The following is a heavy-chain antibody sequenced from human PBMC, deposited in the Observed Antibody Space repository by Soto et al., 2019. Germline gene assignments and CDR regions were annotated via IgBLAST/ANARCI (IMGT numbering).Heavy chain of an antibody. D-gene: IGHD2-2*02. CDR3: ASVTRTCISTSCYRYYYGMDV. CDR2: ISTYNGNT. V-gene: IGHV1-18*01. J-gene: IGHJ6*02. Sequence: VASVKVSCKASGYTFTSYGISWVRQAPGQGLEWMGWISTYNGNTNYAQKLQGRVTMTTDTSTSTAYMELRSLRSDDTAVYYCASVTRTCISTSCYRYYYGMDVWGQGTTVTVSS. CDR1: GYTFTSYG.